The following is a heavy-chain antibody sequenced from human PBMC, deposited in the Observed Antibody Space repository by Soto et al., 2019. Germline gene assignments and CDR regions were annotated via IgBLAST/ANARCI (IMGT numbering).Heavy chain of an antibody. CDR3: ARVGEAAVPSFDY. CDR1: GGSISSGDYY. J-gene: IGHJ4*02. D-gene: IGHD6-13*01. V-gene: IGHV4-31*03. CDR2: IYYSGST. Sequence: SETLSLTCTVSGGSISSGDYYWSWIRQHPGKGLEWIGYIYYSGSTYYNPSLKSRVTISVDTSKNQFSLKLSSVTAADTAVYYCARVGEAAVPSFDYWGQGTLVTVSS.